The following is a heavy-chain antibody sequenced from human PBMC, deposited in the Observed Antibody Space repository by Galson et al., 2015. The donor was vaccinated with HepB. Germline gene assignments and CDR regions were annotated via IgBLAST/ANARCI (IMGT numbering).Heavy chain of an antibody. V-gene: IGHV3-23*01. CDR3: AKKFGGFCGGGFCYGDY. CDR1: GFTFSNYA. CDR2: ITDSGGSA. D-gene: IGHD2-15*01. Sequence: SLRLSCAAPGFTFSNYAMSWVRQAPGQGLEWVSSITDSGGSAFYADSVKGRFTISRDNSKNTLYLQMNNLRAEDTAIYYCAKKFGGFCGGGFCYGDYWGQGTLVTVSS. J-gene: IGHJ4*02.